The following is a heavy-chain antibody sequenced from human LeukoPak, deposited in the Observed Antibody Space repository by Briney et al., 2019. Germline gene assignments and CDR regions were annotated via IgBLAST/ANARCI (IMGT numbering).Heavy chain of an antibody. Sequence: PGGSLRLSCAASGFTFSSYAMSWVRQAPGKGLEWASAISGSGGSTYYADSVKGRFTISRDNSKNTLYLQMNSLRAEDTAVYYCAKEDYYDSSGSPEYFDYWGQGTLVTVSS. V-gene: IGHV3-23*01. D-gene: IGHD3-22*01. CDR1: GFTFSSYA. J-gene: IGHJ4*02. CDR2: ISGSGGST. CDR3: AKEDYYDSSGSPEYFDY.